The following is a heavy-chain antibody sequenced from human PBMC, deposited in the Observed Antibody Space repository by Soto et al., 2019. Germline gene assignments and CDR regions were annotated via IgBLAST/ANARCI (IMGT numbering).Heavy chain of an antibody. CDR3: ARDRDSSGSLSGY. D-gene: IGHD3-22*01. Sequence: GASVKASCKASGYTFSSYGITWVRQAPGQGPEWMGWISTYNGNTNYAQKFQGRVTLTTDTFTSTTNMELTSLTSDDTAVYYCARDRDSSGSLSGYWGQGTLVTVSS. J-gene: IGHJ4*02. V-gene: IGHV1-18*01. CDR1: GYTFSSYG. CDR2: ISTYNGNT.